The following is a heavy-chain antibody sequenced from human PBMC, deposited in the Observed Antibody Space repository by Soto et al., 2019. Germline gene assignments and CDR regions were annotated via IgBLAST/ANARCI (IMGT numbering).Heavy chain of an antibody. D-gene: IGHD1-26*01. CDR1: GFTFSSYA. CDR3: AKGYSGSYYVPYYFDY. Sequence: EVQLLESGGGLVQPGGSLRLSCAASGFTFSSYAMSWVRQPPGKGLEWVSAISGSGGSTYYADSVKGQFTISRDNSKNTLYLQMNSVRAEDTAVYYCAKGYSGSYYVPYYFDYWGQGTLVTVSS. V-gene: IGHV3-23*01. CDR2: ISGSGGST. J-gene: IGHJ4*02.